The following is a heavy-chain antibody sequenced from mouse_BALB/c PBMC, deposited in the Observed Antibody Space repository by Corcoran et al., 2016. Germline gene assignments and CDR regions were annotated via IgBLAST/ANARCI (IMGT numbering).Heavy chain of an antibody. CDR3: ARGGTTMITSYFDY. V-gene: IGHV9-1*02. Sequence: QIQLVQSGPELKKPGETVKISCKASGYTFTNYGMNWVKQAPGKGLKWMGWINTYTGEPTYADDFKGRFAFSLETSASTAYLQINNLKNEDMATYFCARGGTTMITSYFDYWGQGTTLTVSS. D-gene: IGHD2-4*01. CDR2: INTYTGEP. J-gene: IGHJ2*01. CDR1: GYTFTNYG.